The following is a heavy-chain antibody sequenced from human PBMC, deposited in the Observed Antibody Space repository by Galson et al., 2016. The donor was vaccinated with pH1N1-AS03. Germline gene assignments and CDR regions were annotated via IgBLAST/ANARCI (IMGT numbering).Heavy chain of an antibody. CDR2: ISGSGRII. D-gene: IGHD2-21*01. CDR3: ARDILTGDYYGMDV. J-gene: IGHJ6*02. CDR1: GFTFNYHG. V-gene: IGHV3-48*03. Sequence: SLRLSCAASGFTFNYHGMNWVRQAPGKGLECIAYISGSGRIIFYADSVKGRFTIYRDNAKNSLSLQMNTLRAEDTAVYYCARDILTGDYYGMDVWGQGTTVTVS.